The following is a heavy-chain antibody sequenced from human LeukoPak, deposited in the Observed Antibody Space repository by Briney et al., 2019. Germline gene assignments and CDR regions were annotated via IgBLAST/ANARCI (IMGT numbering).Heavy chain of an antibody. CDR2: LNSDGSST. V-gene: IGHV3-74*01. CDR1: GFTFTSSW. J-gene: IGHJ4*02. Sequence: GGSLRLSCAASGFTFTSSWMHWVRQAPGKGLVWVSRLNSDGSSTTYADSVKGRFTISRDNAKNTLYLQMNSLRAEDTAVYYCARALYGSGGYYYPGDYWGQGTLVTVSS. D-gene: IGHD3-10*01. CDR3: ARALYGSGGYYYPGDY.